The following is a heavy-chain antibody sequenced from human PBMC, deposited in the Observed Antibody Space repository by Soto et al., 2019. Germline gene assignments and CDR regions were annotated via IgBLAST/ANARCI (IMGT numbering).Heavy chain of an antibody. D-gene: IGHD3-22*01. CDR2: INHSGST. CDR1: GGSFSGYY. CDR3: ARIARDYDSSGYYLVLDY. J-gene: IGHJ4*02. V-gene: IGHV4-34*01. Sequence: QVQLQQWGAGLLKPSETLSLTCAVYGGSFSGYYWSWIRQPPGKGLEWIGEINHSGSTNYNPSLKSQVTISVDTSKNQFSLKLSSVTAADTAVYYCARIARDYDSSGYYLVLDYWGQGTLVTVSS.